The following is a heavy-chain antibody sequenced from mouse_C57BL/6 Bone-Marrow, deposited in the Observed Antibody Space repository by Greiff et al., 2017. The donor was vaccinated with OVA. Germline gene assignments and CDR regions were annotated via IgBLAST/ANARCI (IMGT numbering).Heavy chain of an antibody. CDR2: INPNNGGT. J-gene: IGHJ1*03. CDR3: GRGGYDYVRVWYFDV. Sequence: VQLHQSGPELVKPGASVKIPCKASGYTFTDYNMDWVKQSHGKSLEWIGDINPNNGGTIYNQKFKGKATLTVDKSSSPAYMELRSLTSEDTAVYCCGRGGYDYVRVWYFDVWGTGTPGTVSS. V-gene: IGHV1-18*01. CDR1: GYTFTDYN. D-gene: IGHD2-4*01.